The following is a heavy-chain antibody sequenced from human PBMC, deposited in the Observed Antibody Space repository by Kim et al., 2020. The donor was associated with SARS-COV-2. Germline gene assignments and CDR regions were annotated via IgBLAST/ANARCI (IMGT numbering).Heavy chain of an antibody. Sequence: SETLSLTCAVYGGSFSGYYWSWIRQPPGKGLEWIGEINHSGSTNYNPSLKSRVTISVDTSKNQFSLKLSSVTAADTAVYYCARSFPANTARLGYWGQGTLVTVSS. CDR1: GGSFSGYY. D-gene: IGHD6-6*01. CDR2: INHSGST. CDR3: ARSFPANTARLGY. V-gene: IGHV4-34*01. J-gene: IGHJ4*02.